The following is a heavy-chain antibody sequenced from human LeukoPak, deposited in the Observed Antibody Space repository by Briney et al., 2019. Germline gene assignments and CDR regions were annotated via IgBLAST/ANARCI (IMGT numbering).Heavy chain of an antibody. V-gene: IGHV1-24*01. CDR3: ATAGAYSGYDVYYYYGMDV. CDR1: GYTLTELS. D-gene: IGHD5-12*01. CDR2: FDPEDGET. J-gene: IGHJ6*02. Sequence: ASVKVSCKVSGYTLTELSMHWVRQAPGKGLEWMGGFDPEDGETIYAQKFQGRVTMTEDTSIDTAYMELSSLRSEDTAVYYCATAGAYSGYDVYYYYGMDVWGQGTTVTVSS.